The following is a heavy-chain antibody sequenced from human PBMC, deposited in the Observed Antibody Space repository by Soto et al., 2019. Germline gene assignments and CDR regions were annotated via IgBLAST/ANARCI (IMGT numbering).Heavy chain of an antibody. CDR1: GGSIGSYY. Sequence: SETLSLTCTVSGGSIGSYYWSWIRQPPGKGLEWIGYIYYSGSTNYNPSLKSRVTISVDTSKNQFSLKLSSVTAADTAVYYCARGLGYYDSSGYYFDYWGQGTLVTVSS. J-gene: IGHJ4*02. D-gene: IGHD3-22*01. CDR2: IYYSGST. CDR3: ARGLGYYDSSGYYFDY. V-gene: IGHV4-59*01.